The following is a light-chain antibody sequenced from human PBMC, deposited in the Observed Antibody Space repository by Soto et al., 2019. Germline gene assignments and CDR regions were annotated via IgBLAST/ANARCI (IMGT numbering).Light chain of an antibody. CDR2: EVT. J-gene: IGLJ1*01. CDR3: SSYTSSSTYV. V-gene: IGLV2-14*01. Sequence: QSVLTQPASVSGSPGQSITISCTGTSSDVGEYNSVSWYQQHPGKAPKLIIYEVTNRPSGVSDRLSGSKSGNTASLTISDLQAEDEADYYCSSYTSSSTYVFGVGTKVTVL. CDR1: SSDVGEYNS.